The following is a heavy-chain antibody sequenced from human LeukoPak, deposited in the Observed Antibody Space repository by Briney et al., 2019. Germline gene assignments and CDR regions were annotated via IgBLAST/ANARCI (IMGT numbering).Heavy chain of an antibody. CDR1: GFTFSSYG. CDR3: AAPGHSSSWYVPAFDI. D-gene: IGHD6-13*01. V-gene: IGHV3-30*03. CDR2: ISYDGSDK. Sequence: GGSLRLSCAASGFTFSSYGMHWVRQAPGKGLEWVAVISYDGSDKYYGDSVKGRVTISRDNSKNTLYLQMNSLRAEDTAVYYCAAPGHSSSWYVPAFDIWGQGTMVTVSS. J-gene: IGHJ3*02.